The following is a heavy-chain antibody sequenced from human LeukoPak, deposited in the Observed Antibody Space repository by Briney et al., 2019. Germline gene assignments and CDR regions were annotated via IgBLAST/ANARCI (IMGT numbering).Heavy chain of an antibody. Sequence: PGGSLRLSCAASGFTFSGYSMNWVRQAPGKGLEWVSSISSSSSYIYYADSVKGRFTISRDNAKNSLYLQMNSLRAEDTAVYYCARDLCYDILTGYQNWYFDLWGRGTLVTVSS. CDR3: ARDLCYDILTGYQNWYFDL. V-gene: IGHV3-21*01. CDR1: GFTFSGYS. CDR2: ISSSSSYI. D-gene: IGHD3-9*01. J-gene: IGHJ2*01.